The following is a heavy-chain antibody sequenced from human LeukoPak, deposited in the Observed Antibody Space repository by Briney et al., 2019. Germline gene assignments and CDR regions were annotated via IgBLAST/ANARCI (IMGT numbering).Heavy chain of an antibody. CDR1: GFTFSSYD. D-gene: IGHD5-24*01. CDR2: IGFAGDT. Sequence: QTGGSLRLSCAASGFTFSSYDVHWVRQTTGKGLEWVSAIGFAGDTYYPGSVKGRFTISRENAKNSLYLQMNSLRAEDTAVYYCARARDGYNGLLDCWGQGTLVTVSS. J-gene: IGHJ4*02. CDR3: ARARDGYNGLLDC. V-gene: IGHV3-13*01.